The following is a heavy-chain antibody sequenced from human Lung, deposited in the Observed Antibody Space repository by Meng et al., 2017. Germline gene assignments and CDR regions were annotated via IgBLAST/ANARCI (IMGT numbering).Heavy chain of an antibody. CDR3: ASVGACGGDCYTFDY. J-gene: IGHJ4*02. V-gene: IGHV1-2*06. D-gene: IGHD2-21*02. Sequence: QVQLVQSGAEVKKPWASVKVSCKASGYTFTGYYMHWVRQAPGQGLEWMGRINPNSGGTNYAQKFQGRVTMTRDTSISTAYMELRRVISDDTAVYYCASVGACGGDCYTFDYWGQGTLVTVSS. CDR2: INPNSGGT. CDR1: GYTFTGYY.